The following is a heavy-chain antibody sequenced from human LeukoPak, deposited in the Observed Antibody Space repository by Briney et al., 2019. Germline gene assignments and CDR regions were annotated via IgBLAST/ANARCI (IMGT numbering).Heavy chain of an antibody. CDR3: ARANLITFPGTFGY. V-gene: IGHV3-7*01. D-gene: IGHD3-16*01. Sequence: PGGSLRLSCAASGFTFSSYWMSWVRQAPGKGLEWVANIKQDGSEKYYVDSVKGRFTISRDNAKNSLYLQMNSLRAEDTAVYYCARANLITFPGTFGYWGPGTLVTVSS. J-gene: IGHJ4*02. CDR2: IKQDGSEK. CDR1: GFTFSSYW.